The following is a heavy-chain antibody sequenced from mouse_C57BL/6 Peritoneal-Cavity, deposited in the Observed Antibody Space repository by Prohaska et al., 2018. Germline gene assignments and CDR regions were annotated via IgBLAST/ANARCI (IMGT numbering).Heavy chain of an antibody. CDR1: GFTFSGFW. V-gene: IGHV11-2*01. Sequence: EVQLLETGGDLVQPGGSRGLSCEGSGFTFSGFWMSWGRQTPVKTRVWIGDSKSDGSVINYEPSIKDRFTIFRDNDKSTLYLQMSNVRSEDTATYFCMRYGSSYWYVDVWGTGTTVTVSS. D-gene: IGHD1-1*01. CDR3: MRYGSSYWYVDV. CDR2: SKSDGSVI. J-gene: IGHJ1*03.